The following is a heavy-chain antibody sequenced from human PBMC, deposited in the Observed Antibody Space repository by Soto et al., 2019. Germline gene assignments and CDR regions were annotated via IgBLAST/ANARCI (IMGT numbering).Heavy chain of an antibody. CDR2: LIPVFGSP. CDR1: GGTFSKDA. D-gene: IGHD5-18*01. CDR3: PRVLGYTFEPGKTRYYAMDV. Sequence: QVQLVQSGAEVKKPGSSVTVSCKTSGGTFSKDAINWVRQAPGQGLEWMGLLIPVFGSPIYAQKFQGRIRITADKSTSTAFMDLSSLRSEDTVVYYCPRVLGYTFEPGKTRYYAMDVWGQGTTVSVSS. V-gene: IGHV1-69*06. J-gene: IGHJ6*02.